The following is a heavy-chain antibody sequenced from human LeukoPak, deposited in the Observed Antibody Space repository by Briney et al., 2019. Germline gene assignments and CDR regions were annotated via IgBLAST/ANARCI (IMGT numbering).Heavy chain of an antibody. CDR2: ISSSSDTI. CDR1: GFTFSSCS. J-gene: IGHJ4*02. CDR3: ARGGRWLRSPIDY. Sequence: PGGSLRLFCAASGFTFSSCSMNWVRQAPGKGLEWVSYISSSSDTIYYADSVKGRFTISRDNAKSSLYLQMNSLRNEDTAVYYCARGGRWLRSPIDYWGQGTLVTVSS. D-gene: IGHD5-24*01. V-gene: IGHV3-48*02.